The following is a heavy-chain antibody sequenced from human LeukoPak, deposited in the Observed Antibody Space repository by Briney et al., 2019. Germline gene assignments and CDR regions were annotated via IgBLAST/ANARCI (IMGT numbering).Heavy chain of an antibody. CDR1: GFTFSTYS. Sequence: GGSLRLSCAASGFTFSTYSMNWVRQAPGKGLEWVSSISTSGTYIYYADSLKGRFTISRDNAKNSLYLQMHSLRAEDTAVYYCARDLADYSDYWGQGTLVTVSS. J-gene: IGHJ4*02. D-gene: IGHD2-21*01. CDR3: ARDLADYSDY. V-gene: IGHV3-21*01. CDR2: ISTSGTYI.